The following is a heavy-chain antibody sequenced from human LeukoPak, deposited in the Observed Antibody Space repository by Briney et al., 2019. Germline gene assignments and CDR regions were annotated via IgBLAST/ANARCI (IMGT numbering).Heavy chain of an antibody. CDR2: LYYSENT. CDR3: AKDRVALY. J-gene: IGHJ4*02. V-gene: IGHV4-59*01. CDR1: GDSISRDY. Sequence: SSETLSLTCNVSGDSISRDYWSWIRQAPGRGLEWIGYLYYSENTKYNPSLKSRVTISADTSKNQFSLRLTSVTAADTAIYYCAKDRVALYWGQGILVTVSS.